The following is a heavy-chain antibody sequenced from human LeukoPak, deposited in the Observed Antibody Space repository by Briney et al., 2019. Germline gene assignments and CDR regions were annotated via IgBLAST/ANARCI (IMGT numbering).Heavy chain of an antibody. J-gene: IGHJ4*02. V-gene: IGHV4-4*09. CDR3: ARHRYQDSFDY. Sequence: SETLSLTCTVSGGSISNYYWSWIRQPPRKGLAWIGYIYTSGSNYYNPSLESRVTISVDTSKNEFSLKLSSVAAAYTAVCYCARHRYQDSFDYWGQGTLVTVSS. CDR1: GGSISNYY. D-gene: IGHD2-2*01. CDR2: IYTSGSN.